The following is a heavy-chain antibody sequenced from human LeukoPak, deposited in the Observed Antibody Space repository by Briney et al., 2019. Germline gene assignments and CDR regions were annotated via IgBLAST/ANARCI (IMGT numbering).Heavy chain of an antibody. V-gene: IGHV3-7*05. CDR1: GFTLSNYW. Sequence: GGSLRLSCAASGFTLSNYWMIWVRQAPGKGLEWVANINQDGSEKYYVDSVKGRFTMSRDNAKNSLYLQMNSLRAEDTAVYYCARGATVTRDFDYWGQGTLVTVSS. J-gene: IGHJ4*02. CDR3: ARGATVTRDFDY. CDR2: INQDGSEK. D-gene: IGHD4-17*01.